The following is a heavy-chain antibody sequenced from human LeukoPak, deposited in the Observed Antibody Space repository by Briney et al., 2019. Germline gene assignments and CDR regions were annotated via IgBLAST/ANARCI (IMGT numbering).Heavy chain of an antibody. Sequence: GGSLRLSCAASGFTFSSNYMSWVRQAPGKGLEWVSVIYSGGSTYYADSVKGRFTISRDNSKNTLYLQMNSLRAEDTAVYYCAKPASSIAARPTGGFDPWGQGTLVTVSS. CDR3: AKPASSIAARPTGGFDP. J-gene: IGHJ5*02. V-gene: IGHV3-53*01. CDR2: IYSGGST. CDR1: GFTFSSNY. D-gene: IGHD6-6*01.